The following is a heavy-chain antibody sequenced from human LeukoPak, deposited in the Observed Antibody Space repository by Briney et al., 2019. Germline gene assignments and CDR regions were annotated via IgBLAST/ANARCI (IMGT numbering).Heavy chain of an antibody. CDR3: ARDYDYGGSFDP. CDR1: GGSISSSSYY. D-gene: IGHD4-23*01. Sequence: SETLSLTCTVSGGSISSSSYYWGWIRQPPGKGLEWIGSIYYSGSTYYNPSLKSRVTISVDTSKNQFSLKLSSVTAADTAVYYCARDYDYGGSFDPWGQGTLVTVSS. V-gene: IGHV4-39*07. J-gene: IGHJ5*02. CDR2: IYYSGST.